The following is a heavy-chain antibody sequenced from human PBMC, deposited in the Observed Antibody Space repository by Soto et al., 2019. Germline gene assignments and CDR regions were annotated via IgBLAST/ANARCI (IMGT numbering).Heavy chain of an antibody. CDR1: GFTFSSYG. V-gene: IGHV3-33*01. CDR2: IWYDGSNK. J-gene: IGHJ4*02. CDR3: AREDLGYGSGSCSLDPYRYYFDY. D-gene: IGHD3-10*01. Sequence: GGSLRLSCAASGFTFSSYGMHWVRQAPGKGLEWVAVIWYDGSNKYYADSVKGRFTISRDNSKNTLYLQMNSLRAEDTAVYFCAREDLGYGSGSCSLDPYRYYFDYWGQGTLVTVSS.